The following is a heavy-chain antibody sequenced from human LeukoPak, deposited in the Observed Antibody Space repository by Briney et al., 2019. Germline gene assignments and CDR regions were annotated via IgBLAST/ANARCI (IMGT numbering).Heavy chain of an antibody. V-gene: IGHV4-4*02. Sequence: SETLSLTCTVSGGSIGSSYWWSWVRQPPGKGLEWIGEIYHSGSTNYKPSLKSRVTISVDKSKNQFSLKLSSVTAADTAVYYCAGAYCGGDCYFGRTFDIWGQGTMVTVSS. J-gene: IGHJ3*02. CDR2: IYHSGST. CDR3: AGAYCGGDCYFGRTFDI. D-gene: IGHD2-21*02. CDR1: GGSIGSSYW.